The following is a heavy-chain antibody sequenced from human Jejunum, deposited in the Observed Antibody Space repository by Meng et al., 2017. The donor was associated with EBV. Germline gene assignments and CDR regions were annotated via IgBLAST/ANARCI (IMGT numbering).Heavy chain of an antibody. D-gene: IGHD6-13*01. V-gene: IGHV1-3*01. J-gene: IGHJ4*02. Sequence: QVSLVQSGAEVKKLGASWQVSCKGSRIILINSAVHWVRQATGQGLEWMGYISAGSGDTKNSQKFQGRVTFNRDTSASKVYMEMSSLRSEDTAMYYCARGSSWNRGDYWGQGTLVTVSS. CDR1: RIILINSA. CDR3: ARGSSWNRGDY. CDR2: ISAGSGDT.